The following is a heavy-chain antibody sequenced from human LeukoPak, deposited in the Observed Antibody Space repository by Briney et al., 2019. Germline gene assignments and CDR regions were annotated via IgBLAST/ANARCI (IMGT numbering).Heavy chain of an antibody. V-gene: IGHV3-15*01. Sequence: GGSLRLSCAASGFTFSNAWMSWVCQAPGKGLEWVGRIKSKTDGGTTDYAAPVKGRFTISRDDSKNTLYLQMNSLKTEDTAVYYCTTDRFGMIGGFDPWGQGTLVTVSS. J-gene: IGHJ5*02. CDR2: IKSKTDGGTT. D-gene: IGHD3-22*01. CDR3: TTDRFGMIGGFDP. CDR1: GFTFSNAW.